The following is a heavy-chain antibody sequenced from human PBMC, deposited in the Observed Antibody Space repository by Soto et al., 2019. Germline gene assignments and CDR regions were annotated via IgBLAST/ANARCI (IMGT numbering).Heavy chain of an antibody. D-gene: IGHD5-12*01. CDR1: GFTFSDYY. J-gene: IGHJ3*01. Sequence: QVQLVESGGGLVKPGGSLRLSCAASGFTFSDYYMSWIRQAPGKGLEWVSYISSSGSSIYYADSVKGRFTISRDNAKNSLYLQMNSVRAEDTAVYYCARDIRSGYEPDAFDLWGQGTMVTVSS. V-gene: IGHV3-11*01. CDR3: ARDIRSGYEPDAFDL. CDR2: ISSSGSSI.